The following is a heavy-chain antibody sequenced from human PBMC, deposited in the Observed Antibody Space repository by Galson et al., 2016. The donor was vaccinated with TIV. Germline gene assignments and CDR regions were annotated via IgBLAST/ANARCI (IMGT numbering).Heavy chain of an antibody. J-gene: IGHJ6*02. V-gene: IGHV1-18*01. CDR3: ARRGRFLASYYYYGMDV. D-gene: IGHD3-3*01. CDR2: ISAYNGNT. Sequence: SVKVSCKASGYTFISYGISWVRQAPGQGLEWMGWISAYNGNTKYVQKLQGRITMTTDTSTSTAYMELRSLRFDDTAVYYCARRGRFLASYYYYGMDVWGQGTTLTVSS. CDR1: GYTFISYG.